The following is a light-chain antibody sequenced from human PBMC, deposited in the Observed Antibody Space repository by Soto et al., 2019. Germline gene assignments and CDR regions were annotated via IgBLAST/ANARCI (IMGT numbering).Light chain of an antibody. CDR3: QQLNSYPLT. J-gene: IGKJ4*01. CDR2: GAS. Sequence: EIVLTQSPGTLSLSPGERVTLSCRASQSISSNYLAWYQQKPGQAPRLLIYGASSRATGIPDRFSGSGSGTEFTLTISRLEPEDFAIYYCQQLNSYPLTFGGGTKVDIK. CDR1: QSISSNY. V-gene: IGKV3-20*01.